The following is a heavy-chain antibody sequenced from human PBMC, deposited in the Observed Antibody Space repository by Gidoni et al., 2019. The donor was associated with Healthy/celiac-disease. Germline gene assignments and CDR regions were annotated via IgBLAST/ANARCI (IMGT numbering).Heavy chain of an antibody. CDR2: ISSSGSTI. CDR3: ARGTVVVVPAAGYGMDV. CDR1: GFTFSSYE. D-gene: IGHD2-2*01. V-gene: IGHV3-48*03. J-gene: IGHJ6*02. Sequence: EVQLVESGGGLVQPGGSLRLSCAASGFTFSSYEMNWVRQAPGKGLEWVSYISSSGSTIYYADSVKGRFTISRDNAKNSLYLQMNSLRAEDTAVYYCARGTVVVVPAAGYGMDVWGQGTTVTVSS.